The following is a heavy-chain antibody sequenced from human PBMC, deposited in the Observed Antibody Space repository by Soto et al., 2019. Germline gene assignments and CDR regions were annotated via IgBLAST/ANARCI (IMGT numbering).Heavy chain of an antibody. Sequence: SETLSLTCAVYGGSFSGYYWSWIRQPPGKGLEWIGEINHSGSTNYNPSLKSRVTISVDTSKNQFSLKLSSVTAADTAVYYCARGSSYYDFWSGLRVWGKGTTVTVSS. CDR1: GGSFSGYY. CDR3: ARGSSYYDFWSGLRV. CDR2: INHSGST. D-gene: IGHD3-3*01. V-gene: IGHV4-34*01. J-gene: IGHJ6*04.